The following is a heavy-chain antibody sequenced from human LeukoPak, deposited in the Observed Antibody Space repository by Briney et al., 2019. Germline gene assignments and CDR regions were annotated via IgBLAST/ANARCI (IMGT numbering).Heavy chain of an antibody. CDR3: AKGSSWYGGLVLNWFDP. D-gene: IGHD6-13*01. Sequence: PGRSLRLSCAASGFTFSSYAMSWVRQAPGKGLEWVSAISGSGGSTYYADSVKGRFTISRDNSKNTLYLQMNSLRAEDTAVYYCAKGSSWYGGLVLNWFDPWGQGTLVTVSS. V-gene: IGHV3-23*01. CDR1: GFTFSSYA. CDR2: ISGSGGST. J-gene: IGHJ5*02.